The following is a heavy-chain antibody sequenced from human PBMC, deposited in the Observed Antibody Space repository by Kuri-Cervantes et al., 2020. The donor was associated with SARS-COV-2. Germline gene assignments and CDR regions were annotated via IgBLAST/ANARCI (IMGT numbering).Heavy chain of an antibody. J-gene: IGHJ4*02. CDR1: GFTFSDYY. CDR2: ISSSGSTI. CDR3: ARAGFDIVVVPAAMVDY. D-gene: IGHD2-2*01. Sequence: LSLTCAASGFTFSDYYMSWIRQAPGKGLEWVSYISSSGSTIYYADSVKGRFTISRDNAKNSLYLQMNSLRAEDTAVYYCARAGFDIVVVPAAMVDYWGQGTLVTVSS. V-gene: IGHV3-11*04.